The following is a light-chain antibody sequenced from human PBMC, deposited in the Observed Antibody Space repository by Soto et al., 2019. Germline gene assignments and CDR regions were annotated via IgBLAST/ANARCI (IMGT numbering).Light chain of an antibody. CDR3: CSFASSYTGG. J-gene: IGLJ1*01. Sequence: QSALTQPRSVSGSPGQSVTISCTGTSSDVGGYNYVSWYQQHPGKAPKLMIYDVSKWPSGVPDRFSGSKSGITASLTISGLQAEDEGDYYCCSFASSYTGGFGTGPKLTVL. CDR1: SSDVGGYNY. CDR2: DVS. V-gene: IGLV2-11*01.